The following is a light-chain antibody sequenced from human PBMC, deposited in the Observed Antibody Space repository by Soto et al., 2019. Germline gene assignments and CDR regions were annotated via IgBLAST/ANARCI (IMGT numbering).Light chain of an antibody. Sequence: EIVLPQSPGTLSFSPGERATLSCRASQSVSSYLAWYQQKPGQAPRLLIYDASTRATGISARFSGSGSGTDFTLTISSLEPEDFAVYSCQKRSNWPVTFGQGTKVEVK. J-gene: IGKJ1*01. CDR3: QKRSNWPVT. CDR2: DAS. V-gene: IGKV3-11*01. CDR1: QSVSSY.